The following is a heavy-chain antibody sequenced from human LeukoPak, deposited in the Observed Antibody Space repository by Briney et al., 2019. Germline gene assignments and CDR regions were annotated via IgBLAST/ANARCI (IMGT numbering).Heavy chain of an antibody. CDR1: GGSFSGYY. CDR2: IIHSGST. D-gene: IGHD2-2*01. J-gene: IGHJ4*02. V-gene: IGHV4-34*12. Sequence: SETLSLTCAVYGGSFSGYYWSWIRQPPGKGLEWLGEIIHSGSTNYNPFLKSRVTISVDTSKNQFSLKLSSVTAADTAVYYCASYCSSTSCYSDYWGQGTLVTVSS. CDR3: ASYCSSTSCYSDY.